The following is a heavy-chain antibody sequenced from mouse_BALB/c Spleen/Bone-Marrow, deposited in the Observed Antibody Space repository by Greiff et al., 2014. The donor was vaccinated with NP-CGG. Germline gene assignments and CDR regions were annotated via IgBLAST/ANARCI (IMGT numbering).Heavy chain of an antibody. J-gene: IGHJ1*01. V-gene: IGHV7-3*02. Sequence: EVQGVESGGGLVQPGGSLRLSCATSGFTFTDYYMSWVRQPPGKALEWLGFIRNKANGYTTEYSASVKGRFTISRDSSQSILYLQMNTLRAEDSATYYCARDKNYGSYWYFDVWGAGTTVTVSS. D-gene: IGHD2-1*01. CDR2: IRNKANGYTT. CDR3: ARDKNYGSYWYFDV. CDR1: GFTFTDYY.